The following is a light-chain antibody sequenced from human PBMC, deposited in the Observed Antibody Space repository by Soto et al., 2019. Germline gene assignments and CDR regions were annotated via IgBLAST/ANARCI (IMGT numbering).Light chain of an antibody. CDR2: DVS. CDR3: SSYTGSRAPLV. Sequence: QSVLTQPASVSGSPGQSITISCTGTSSDVGRYNYVSWYQQHPGKAPKLMIFDVSTRPSGVSNRFSGSKSGNTASLTISGLQAEDEADYYCSSYTGSRAPLVFGGGTKLTVL. CDR1: SSDVGRYNY. V-gene: IGLV2-14*01. J-gene: IGLJ3*02.